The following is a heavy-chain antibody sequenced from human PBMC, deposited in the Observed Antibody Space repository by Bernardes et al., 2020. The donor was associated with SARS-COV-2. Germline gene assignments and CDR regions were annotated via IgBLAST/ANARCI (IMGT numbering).Heavy chain of an antibody. D-gene: IGHD3-3*01. CDR3: ARDQGPRRITIFLTDYYYYYGMDA. CDR2: LNSDGRSP. CDR1: GFTFRSSW. Sequence: GGSLLLSCAASGFTFRSSWMHWVRQAPGPGLVWVSRLNSDGRSPSYADSVKGRFTISRDNAKNTLYLQMNSLRAEDTAVYYCARDQGPRRITIFLTDYYYYYGMDAWGQGTTVTGSS. J-gene: IGHJ6*02. V-gene: IGHV3-74*01.